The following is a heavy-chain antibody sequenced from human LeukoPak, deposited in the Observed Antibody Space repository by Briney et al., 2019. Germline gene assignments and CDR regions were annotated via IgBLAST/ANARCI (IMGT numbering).Heavy chain of an antibody. Sequence: SETLSLTCTVSGGSISSGGYYWSWIRQHPGKGLEWIGYIHYSGSTYYNPSLKSRVTISVDTSKNQFSLKLSSVTAADTAVYYCARDQGGYAVYWGQGTLVTVSS. J-gene: IGHJ4*02. CDR3: ARDQGGYAVY. CDR1: GGSISSGGYY. D-gene: IGHD5-18*01. V-gene: IGHV4-31*03. CDR2: IHYSGST.